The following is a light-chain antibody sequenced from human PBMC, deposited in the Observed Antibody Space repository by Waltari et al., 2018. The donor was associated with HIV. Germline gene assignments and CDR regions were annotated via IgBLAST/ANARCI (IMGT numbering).Light chain of an antibody. CDR1: QSVSSN. CDR3: QQYNNWPDT. Sequence: EIVTTQSPATLSVPPGERATLSCRASQSVSSNLAWYQQKPGQAPRLLIYGASTRATGIPARFSGSGSGTEFTLTISSLQSEDFAVYYCQQYNNWPDTFGQGTTLEIK. J-gene: IGKJ2*01. V-gene: IGKV3-15*01. CDR2: GAS.